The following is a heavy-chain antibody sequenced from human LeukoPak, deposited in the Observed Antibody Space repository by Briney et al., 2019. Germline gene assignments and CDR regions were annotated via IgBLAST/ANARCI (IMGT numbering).Heavy chain of an antibody. Sequence: PSETLSLTCTVSGDSISSSTYYWGWIRQAPGKGLEWIGGIYYSGSTYYNPSLKSRVTISVDTSKNQFSLKLTSVTAADTAAYYCARLRDSTGYHQWYFDFWGQGTLVTVSS. V-gene: IGHV4-39*01. D-gene: IGHD3-22*01. J-gene: IGHJ4*02. CDR2: IYYSGST. CDR3: ARLRDSTGYHQWYFDF. CDR1: GDSISSSTYY.